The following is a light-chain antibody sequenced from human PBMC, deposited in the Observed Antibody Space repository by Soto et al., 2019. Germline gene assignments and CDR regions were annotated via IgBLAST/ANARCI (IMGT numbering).Light chain of an antibody. J-gene: IGKJ4*01. CDR2: GAS. V-gene: IGKV3D-20*02. CDR3: QQRSNWVS. CDR1: ETISSHY. Sequence: EVVLMQSPDTLSLSPGERATLSCRASETISSHYIAWYQHKPGQAPRLLIFGASTRATGIPDRFSGSWSGTDFTLTINRLEPEDFAVYYCQQRSNWVSFGGGTKVEIK.